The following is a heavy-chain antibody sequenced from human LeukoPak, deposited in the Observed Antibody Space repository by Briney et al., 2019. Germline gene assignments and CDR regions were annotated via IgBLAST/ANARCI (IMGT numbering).Heavy chain of an antibody. CDR3: ARERRYYYGSGHFDY. D-gene: IGHD3-10*01. Sequence: PGGSLRLSCAASGFTFSTYAMHWVRQAPGKGLEWVAVISYDGSSKYYADSVKGRFTISRDNAKNSLYLQMNSLRAEDTAVYYCARERRYYYGSGHFDYWGQGTLVTVSS. CDR2: ISYDGSSK. CDR1: GFTFSTYA. J-gene: IGHJ4*02. V-gene: IGHV3-30*04.